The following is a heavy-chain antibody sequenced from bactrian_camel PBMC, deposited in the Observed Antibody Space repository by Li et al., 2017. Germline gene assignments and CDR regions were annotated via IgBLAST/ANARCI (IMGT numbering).Heavy chain of an antibody. CDR1: GYPVSTDC. Sequence: HVQLVESGGGSVQSGGSLRLSCANTGYPVSTDCVGWFRQAPGKEREGVAAIDRAGNTNYADSVKGRFTISHDNAKSTVYLQMNNLKPEDTAMYYCAASLPFMAGIGSMRVSDYRFWGQGTQVTVS. CDR3: AASLPFMAGIGSMRVSDYRF. J-gene: IGHJ6*01. V-gene: IGHV3S53*01. CDR2: IDRAGNT. D-gene: IGHD1*01.